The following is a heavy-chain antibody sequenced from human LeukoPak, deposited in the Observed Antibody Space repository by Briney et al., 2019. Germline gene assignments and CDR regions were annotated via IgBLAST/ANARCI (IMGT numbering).Heavy chain of an antibody. J-gene: IGHJ4*02. Sequence: SVKVSCKASGGTFSSYTISWVRQAPGQGLEWMGRIIPILGIANYAQKFQGRVTITADKSTSTAYMELSSLRSEDTAEYYCARGVKNGLKVAYYFDYWGQGTLVTVSS. V-gene: IGHV1-69*02. CDR2: IIPILGIA. D-gene: IGHD2-8*01. CDR3: ARGVKNGLKVAYYFDY. CDR1: GGTFSSYT.